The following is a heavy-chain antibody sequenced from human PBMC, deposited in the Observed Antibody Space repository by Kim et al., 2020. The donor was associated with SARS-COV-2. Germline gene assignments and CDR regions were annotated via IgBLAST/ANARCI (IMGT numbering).Heavy chain of an antibody. J-gene: IGHJ3*02. CDR1: GGSISSYY. Sequence: SETLSLTCTVSGGSISSYYWSWIRQPPGKGLEWIGYIYYSGSTNYNPSLKSRVTISVDTSKNQFSLKLSSVTAADTAVYYCARDGASIVGANDAFDIWGQGTMVTVSS. V-gene: IGHV4-59*01. CDR3: ARDGASIVGANDAFDI. CDR2: IYYSGST. D-gene: IGHD1-26*01.